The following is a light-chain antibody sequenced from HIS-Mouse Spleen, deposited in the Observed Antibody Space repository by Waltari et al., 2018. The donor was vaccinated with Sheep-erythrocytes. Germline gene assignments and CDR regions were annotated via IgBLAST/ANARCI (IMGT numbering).Light chain of an antibody. V-gene: IGLV3-1*01. Sequence: SYELTQPPSVSVSPGQTASITCSGVKLGDNYASWYQQKPGQSPLLVIYQESKRPSGIPGRFSGSNSGNTATLTISGTQAMDEADYYCQAWDSSTVVFGGGTKLTVL. CDR1: KLGDNY. CDR2: QES. J-gene: IGLJ2*01. CDR3: QAWDSSTVV.